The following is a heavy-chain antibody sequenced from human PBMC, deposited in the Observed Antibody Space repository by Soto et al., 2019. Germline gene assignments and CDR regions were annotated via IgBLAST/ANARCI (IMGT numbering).Heavy chain of an antibody. Sequence: PETPSLTSSVSDDSYNSEKYSWGRVRQTPGKGLEWIGSIYYRGNAYYNPSLQTRVTISLDKSKSQFSLKLNSVTAADSALYFCARLEGLATISYYFDFWGPGALVTVSS. D-gene: IGHD3-9*01. CDR3: ARLEGLATISYYFDF. CDR2: IYYRGNA. CDR1: DDSYNSEKYS. V-gene: IGHV4-39*01. J-gene: IGHJ4*02.